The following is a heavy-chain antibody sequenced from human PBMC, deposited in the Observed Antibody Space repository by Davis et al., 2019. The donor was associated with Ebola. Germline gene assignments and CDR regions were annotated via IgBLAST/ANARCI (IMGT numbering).Heavy chain of an antibody. CDR3: ARDSVVPAAHYYYGMDV. V-gene: IGHV1-18*04. D-gene: IGHD2-2*01. Sequence: ASVKVSCKASGYTFTGYYMHWVRQAPGQGLEWMGWISAYNGNTNYAQKLQGRVTMTTDTSTSTAYMELRSLRSDDTAVYYCARDSVVPAAHYYYGMDVWGQGTTVTVSS. CDR1: GYTFTGYY. J-gene: IGHJ6*02. CDR2: ISAYNGNT.